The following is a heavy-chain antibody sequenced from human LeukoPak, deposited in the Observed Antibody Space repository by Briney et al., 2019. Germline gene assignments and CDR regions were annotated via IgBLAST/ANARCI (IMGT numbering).Heavy chain of an antibody. V-gene: IGHV3-7*03. CDR2: IRHDGSET. D-gene: IGHD3-16*01. CDR1: GFPFSSYW. J-gene: IGHJ3*02. CDR3: ARGWASSRRKAFDI. Sequence: GGSLRLSCAASGFPFSSYWMSWVRQAPGKGLEWVANIRHDGSETYYVDSLRGRFTISRDNAKNSLYLQMNSLRAEDTAVYYCARGWASSRRKAFDIWGQGTMVTVSS.